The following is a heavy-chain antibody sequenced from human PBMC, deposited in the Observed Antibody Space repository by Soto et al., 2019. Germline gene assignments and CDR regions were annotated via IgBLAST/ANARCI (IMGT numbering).Heavy chain of an antibody. CDR3: ASRGQVRGYSYGSQYYYYGMDV. J-gene: IGHJ6*02. V-gene: IGHV1-46*01. Sequence: ASVKVSCKASGYTFTNYYMHWVRQAPGQGLEWMGIINPSGGSTSYAQKFQGRVTMTRDTSTSTVYMELSSLRSEDTAVYYCASRGQVRGYSYGSQYYYYGMDVWGQGTTVNAP. CDR2: INPSGGST. CDR1: GYTFTNYY. D-gene: IGHD5-18*01.